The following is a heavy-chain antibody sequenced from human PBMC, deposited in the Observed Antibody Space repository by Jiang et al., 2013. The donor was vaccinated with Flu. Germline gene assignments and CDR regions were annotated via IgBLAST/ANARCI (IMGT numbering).Heavy chain of an antibody. D-gene: IGHD2-2*01. CDR2: INPNSGGT. CDR3: ARGYCSSTSCYFFDY. Sequence: SVKVSCKASGYTFTGYYMHWVRQAPGQGLEWMGWINPNSGGTNYAQKFQGRVTMTRDTSISTAYMELSRLRSDDTAVYYCARGYCSSTSCYFFDYWGQGTLVTVSS. V-gene: IGHV1-2*02. J-gene: IGHJ4*02. CDR1: GYTFTGYY.